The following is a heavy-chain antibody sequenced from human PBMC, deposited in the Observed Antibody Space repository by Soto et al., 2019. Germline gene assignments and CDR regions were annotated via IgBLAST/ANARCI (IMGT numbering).Heavy chain of an antibody. CDR3: AKDRRSSEDLGPYGMDV. CDR2: ISYDGSNK. V-gene: IGHV3-30*18. D-gene: IGHD3-10*01. Sequence: GGSLRLSCAASGFTFSSYGMHWVRQAPGKGLEWVAVISYDGSNKYYADSVKGRFTISRDNSKNTLYLQMNSLRAEDTAVYYCAKDRRSSEDLGPYGMDVWGQGTTVTV. J-gene: IGHJ6*02. CDR1: GFTFSSYG.